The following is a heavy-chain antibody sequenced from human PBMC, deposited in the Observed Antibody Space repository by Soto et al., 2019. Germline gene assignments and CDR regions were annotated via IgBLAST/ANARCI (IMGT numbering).Heavy chain of an antibody. Sequence: QVQLVESGGGVVQPGRSLRLSCAASGFTFSSYGMHWVRQAPGKGLEWVAVISYDGSNKYYADSVKGRFTISRDNSQNTLYLQMTSLRAEDTAVYYCAKVVLFVRSYYYDSSGYPHDAFEIWGQGTMVTVSS. CDR1: GFTFSSYG. CDR3: AKVVLFVRSYYYDSSGYPHDAFEI. CDR2: ISYDGSNK. D-gene: IGHD3-22*01. J-gene: IGHJ3*02. V-gene: IGHV3-30*18.